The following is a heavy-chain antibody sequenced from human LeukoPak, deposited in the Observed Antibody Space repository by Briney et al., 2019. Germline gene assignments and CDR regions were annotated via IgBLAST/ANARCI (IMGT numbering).Heavy chain of an antibody. CDR1: GASITSYY. CDR2: IYHTGNI. Sequence: SETLSLTCAVSGASITSYYWTWIRQPPGKGLEWIGYIYHTGNIKYNPSLNSRVTISIDTSKNQFSLKLSSVTAADTAVYYCARLDGGYDTLGYWGQGTLVTVSS. CDR3: ARLDGGYDTLGY. D-gene: IGHD5-12*01. V-gene: IGHV4-59*08. J-gene: IGHJ4*02.